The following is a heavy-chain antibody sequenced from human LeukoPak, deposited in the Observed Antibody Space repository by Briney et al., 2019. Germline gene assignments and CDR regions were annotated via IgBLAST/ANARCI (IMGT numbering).Heavy chain of an antibody. D-gene: IGHD2-15*01. CDR2: INPNSGGT. CDR1: GYTFTSYG. J-gene: IGHJ4*02. CDR3: ARAGISPLGFDY. V-gene: IGHV1-2*02. Sequence: ASVKVSCKASGYTFTSYGISWVRQAPGQGLEWMGWINPNSGGTNYAQKFQGRVTMTRDTSISTAYMELSRLRSDDTAVYYCARAGISPLGFDYWGQGTLVTVSS.